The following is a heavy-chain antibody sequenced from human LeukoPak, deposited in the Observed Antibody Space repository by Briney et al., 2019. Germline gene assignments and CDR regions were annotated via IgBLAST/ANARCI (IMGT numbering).Heavy chain of an antibody. CDR3: ARVAQYSSSSRSYYYYYMDV. CDR2: IYTSGST. D-gene: IGHD6-6*01. V-gene: IGHV4-4*07. J-gene: IGHJ6*03. Sequence: PSETLSLTCTVSGASIGLYYWSWIRQPAGKGLEWIGRIYTSGSTNYNPSLKSRVTMSVDTSKNQFSLKLSSVTAADTAVYYCARVAQYSSSSRSYYYYYMDVWGKGTTVTVSS. CDR1: GASIGLYY.